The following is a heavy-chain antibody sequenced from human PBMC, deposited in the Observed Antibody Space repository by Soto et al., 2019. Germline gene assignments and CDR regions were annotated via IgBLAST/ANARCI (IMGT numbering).Heavy chain of an antibody. CDR2: SNIGNGNT. J-gene: IGHJ5*02. CDR1: GYTFTSYA. Sequence: QVQLVQSGAEVKKPGASVRVSCRTSGYTFTSYAIHWVRQAPGQGLEWMAWSNIGNGNTKYSQKFQGRVTVSRDTSASTAYMELSSLRSEDTAVYYCAREPLCDRVCYDHWLDPWGQGTLVTVSS. CDR3: AREPLCDRVCYDHWLDP. D-gene: IGHD2-21*02. V-gene: IGHV1-3*04.